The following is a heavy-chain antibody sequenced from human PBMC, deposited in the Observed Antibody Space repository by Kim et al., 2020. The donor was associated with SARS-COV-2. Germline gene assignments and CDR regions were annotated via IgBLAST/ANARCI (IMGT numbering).Heavy chain of an antibody. CDR1: GGSFSHYA. Sequence: SVKVSCKASGGSFSHYAFPWVRQAPVPVLYWLFVLLPISATLNYAQQFQGRLTITADESTNTFYMELSNLRSEDTALYYCARDNDDGVVIYALELWGPGTMVIVSS. D-gene: IGHD2-21*01. CDR2: LLPISATL. J-gene: IGHJ3*01. CDR3: ARDNDDGVVIYALEL. V-gene: IGHV1-69*13.